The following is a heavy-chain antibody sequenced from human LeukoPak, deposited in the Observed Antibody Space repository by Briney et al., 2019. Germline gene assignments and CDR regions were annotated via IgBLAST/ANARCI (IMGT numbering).Heavy chain of an antibody. CDR2: INPNSGGT. CDR1: GYTFTGYY. D-gene: IGHD1-26*01. Sequence: ASVKVSCKASGYTFTGYYMHWVRQAPGQGLEWMGWINPNSGGTNYAQKFQGRVTMTRDTSISTAYMELSRLRSDDTAVYYCARVTSIVGATGNWFDPWGQGTLVTVSS. CDR3: ARVTSIVGATGNWFDP. V-gene: IGHV1-2*02. J-gene: IGHJ5*02.